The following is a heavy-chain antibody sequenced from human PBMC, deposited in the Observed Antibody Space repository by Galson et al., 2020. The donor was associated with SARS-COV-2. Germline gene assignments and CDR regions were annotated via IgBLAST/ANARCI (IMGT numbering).Heavy chain of an antibody. Sequence: GGSLRLSCAASGFTFSSFWMHWVRQAPGKGLVCVSRINTDGSSTFYADSVKGRFTISRDNAKNTLFLQMNSLRAEDTAVYYCVREDYSVNYCDYWGQGTLVTVSS. J-gene: IGHJ4*02. CDR2: INTDGSST. V-gene: IGHV3-74*01. CDR3: VREDYSVNYCDY. CDR1: GFTFSSFW. D-gene: IGHD1-26*01.